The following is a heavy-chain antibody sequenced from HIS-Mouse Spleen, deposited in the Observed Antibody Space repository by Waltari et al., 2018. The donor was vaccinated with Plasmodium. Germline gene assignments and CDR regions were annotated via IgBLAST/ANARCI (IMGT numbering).Heavy chain of an antibody. CDR1: GYTFTSYG. Sequence: QVQLVQSGAEVKKPGASVKVSCKASGYTFTSYGISWVRQAPGQGLAWMGWISAYNGKTNEAQKHQGRVTRTTDTSTSTAYMELRSLRSDDTAVYYCARDPPRVYGDYVTLDYWGQGTLVTVSS. V-gene: IGHV1-18*01. CDR3: ARDPPRVYGDYVTLDY. CDR2: ISAYNGKT. J-gene: IGHJ4*02. D-gene: IGHD4-17*01.